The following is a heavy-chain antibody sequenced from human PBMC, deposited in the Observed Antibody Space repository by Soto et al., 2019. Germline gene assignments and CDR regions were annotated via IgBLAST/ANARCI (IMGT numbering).Heavy chain of an antibody. Sequence: GGSLRLSCAASGFTFSSYGMHWVRQAPGKGLEWVAVISYDGSNKYYADSVKGRFTISRDNSKNTLYLQMNSLRAEDTAVYYCAKRAGGMIYGDFYYYYGMDVWGQGTTVTVSS. CDR2: ISYDGSNK. J-gene: IGHJ6*02. D-gene: IGHD4-17*01. CDR1: GFTFSSYG. V-gene: IGHV3-30*18. CDR3: AKRAGGMIYGDFYYYYGMDV.